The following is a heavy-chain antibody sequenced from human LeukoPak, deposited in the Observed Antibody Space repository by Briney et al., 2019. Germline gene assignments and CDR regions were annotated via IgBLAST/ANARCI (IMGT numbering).Heavy chain of an antibody. Sequence: GGSLRLSCAASGFTFSSYGMSWVRQAPGKGLEWVSAISGSGDSTYYADSVKGRFTISRDNAKNSVYLQMNSLRAEDTALYYCARGSGSSWYFYFDYWGQGTLVTVSS. J-gene: IGHJ4*02. D-gene: IGHD6-13*01. V-gene: IGHV3-23*01. CDR1: GFTFSSYG. CDR3: ARGSGSSWYFYFDY. CDR2: ISGSGDST.